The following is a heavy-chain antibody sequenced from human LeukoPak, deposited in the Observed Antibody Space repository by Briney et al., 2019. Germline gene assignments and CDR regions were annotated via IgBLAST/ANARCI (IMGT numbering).Heavy chain of an antibody. V-gene: IGHV1-46*01. CDR3: ARSEGATASAFDI. D-gene: IGHD1-26*01. J-gene: IGHJ3*02. Sequence: GASVKVSCKASEYTFTSYYMHWVRQAPGQGLEWMGIINPSGGSTSYAQKFQGRVTMTRDTSTSTVYMELSSLRSEDTAVYYCARSEGATASAFDIWGQGTMVTVSS. CDR1: EYTFTSYY. CDR2: INPSGGST.